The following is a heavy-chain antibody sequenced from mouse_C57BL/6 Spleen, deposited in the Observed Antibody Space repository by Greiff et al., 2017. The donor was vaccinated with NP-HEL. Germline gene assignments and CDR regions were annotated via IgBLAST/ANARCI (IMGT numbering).Heavy chain of an antibody. J-gene: IGHJ2*01. CDR1: GYTFTRHW. Sequence: QVQLQQPGAELVKPGASVKMSCKASGYTFTRHWITRVKQRPGPGPEWVGDIYPGSGSTNYNEKFKSKATLTVDTSSSTAYMQLSSLTSEDSAVYYCAVYYDYSGYFDYWGQGTTLTVSS. D-gene: IGHD2-4*01. V-gene: IGHV1-55*01. CDR2: IYPGSGST. CDR3: AVYYDYSGYFDY.